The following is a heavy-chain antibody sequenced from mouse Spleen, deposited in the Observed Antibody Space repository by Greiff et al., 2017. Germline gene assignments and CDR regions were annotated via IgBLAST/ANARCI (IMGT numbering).Heavy chain of an antibody. J-gene: IGHJ4*01. CDR3: ATLTWKSYYAMDY. Sequence: EVQVVESGAGLVKPGGSLKLSCAASGFTFSDYGMHWVRQAPEKGLEWVGYISSGSGTIYYADTLKGRLTIARDNAKNTMFLQMTSLRSEDTAMYYCATLTWKSYYAMDYWGQGTSVTVSS. V-gene: IGHV5-17*01. D-gene: IGHD4-1*01. CDR1: GFTFSDYG. CDR2: ISSGSGTI.